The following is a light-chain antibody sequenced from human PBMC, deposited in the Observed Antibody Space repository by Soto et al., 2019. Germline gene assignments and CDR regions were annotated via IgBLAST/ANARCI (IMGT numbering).Light chain of an antibody. Sequence: QSVLTQPPSASGTPGQRVTMSCSGGSSNIGSNFVYWYQQLPGTAPKTLIYSDDQRPSGVPDRFSASKSGTSASLAISGLQSADAADYYCAAWDDNLDAWVFGGGTKLTVL. CDR2: SDD. V-gene: IGLV1-44*01. CDR1: SSNIGSNF. J-gene: IGLJ3*02. CDR3: AAWDDNLDAWV.